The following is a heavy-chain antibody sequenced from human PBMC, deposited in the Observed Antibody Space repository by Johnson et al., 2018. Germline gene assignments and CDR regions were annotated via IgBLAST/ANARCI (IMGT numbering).Heavy chain of an antibody. D-gene: IGHD4-23*01. J-gene: IGHJ1*01. CDR3: ARDYDGGNAYLFSYFHH. Sequence: VQLLESGGGVVQPGRSLRLSCAASGFTFSSYAMHWVRQAPGKGLEWVAVISYDGSHKYYADSVKGRFTISRDYSKNTVSLQMNSLRAEDTAVYYCARDYDGGNAYLFSYFHHWGQGTLVTVSS. CDR1: GFTFSSYA. V-gene: IGHV3-30-3*01. CDR2: ISYDGSHK.